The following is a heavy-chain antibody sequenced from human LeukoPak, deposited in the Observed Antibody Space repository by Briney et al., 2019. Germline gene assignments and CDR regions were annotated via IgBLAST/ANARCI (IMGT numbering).Heavy chain of an antibody. CDR1: GGSISSGGYY. V-gene: IGHV4-30-2*01. Sequence: SETLSLTCTVSGGSISSGGYYWSWIRQPPGKGLEWIGYIYHSGSTYYNPSLKSRVTISVDRSKNQFSPKLSSVTAADTAVYYCARDLGYYGSGSYARPFDPWGQGTLVTVSS. CDR2: IYHSGST. CDR3: ARDLGYYGSGSYARPFDP. J-gene: IGHJ5*02. D-gene: IGHD3-10*01.